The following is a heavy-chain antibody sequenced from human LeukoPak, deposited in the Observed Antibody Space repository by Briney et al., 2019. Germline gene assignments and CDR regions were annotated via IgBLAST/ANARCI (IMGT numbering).Heavy chain of an antibody. CDR3: ARGSYDSSDFEYFHH. Sequence: ASVKVSCKAFGYSFTSYYMHWVRQAPGQGLEWMGWINPNSGGTNYAQKFQGRVTMTRDTSIGTAYMELNRLRSDDTAVYYCARGSYDSSDFEYFHHWGQGTLVTVSS. CDR1: GYSFTSYY. CDR2: INPNSGGT. J-gene: IGHJ1*01. V-gene: IGHV1-2*02. D-gene: IGHD3-22*01.